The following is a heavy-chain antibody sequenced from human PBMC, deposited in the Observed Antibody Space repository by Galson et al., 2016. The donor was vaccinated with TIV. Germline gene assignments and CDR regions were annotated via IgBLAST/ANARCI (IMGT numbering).Heavy chain of an antibody. Sequence: SETLSLTCTVSGGSISSTSYYWGWIRQPPGKGLEWIGNIYYSGSAYYNPSLKSRVTISVDTSKNQFSLKLSSVTAADTAVYYCATYCSSTTCLFDPWGQRTLVTVSS. J-gene: IGHJ5*02. CDR1: GGSISSTSYY. D-gene: IGHD2-2*01. V-gene: IGHV4-39*01. CDR2: IYYSGSA. CDR3: ATYCSSTTCLFDP.